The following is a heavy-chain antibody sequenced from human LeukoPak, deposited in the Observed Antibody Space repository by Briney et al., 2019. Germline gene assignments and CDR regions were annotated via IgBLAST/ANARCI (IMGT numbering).Heavy chain of an antibody. CDR1: GFTFSSYG. CDR2: IRYDGSNK. J-gene: IGHJ3*02. Sequence: RTGGSLRLSCAASGFTFSSYGVHWVRQAPGKGLEWVAFIRYDGSNKYYADSVKGRFTISRDNSKNTLSLQMNSLRAEDTAVYYCAKDGIKGNTLPGVAFDIWGQGTMVTVSS. V-gene: IGHV3-30*02. D-gene: IGHD1-26*01. CDR3: AKDGIKGNTLPGVAFDI.